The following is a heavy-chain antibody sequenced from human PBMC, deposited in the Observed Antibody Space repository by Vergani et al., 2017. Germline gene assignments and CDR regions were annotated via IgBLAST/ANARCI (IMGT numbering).Heavy chain of an antibody. Sequence: QVQLAESGGGRVQPGRSLRLSCAASGFSFSSHAIHWVRQAPGKGLEWVAVISNDGSKKYYADSVKGRFTISRDNSKNTLDLQMNSLRTQDTAVYYCAKAGSVTSRSLQYSFYMDVWGKGTTVTVS. CDR1: GFSFSSHA. D-gene: IGHD5-18*01. CDR3: AKAGSVTSRSLQYSFYMDV. CDR2: ISNDGSKK. V-gene: IGHV3-30*18. J-gene: IGHJ6*03.